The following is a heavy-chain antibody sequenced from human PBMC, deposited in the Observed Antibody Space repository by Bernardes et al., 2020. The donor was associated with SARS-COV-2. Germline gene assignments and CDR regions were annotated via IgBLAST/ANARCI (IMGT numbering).Heavy chain of an antibody. CDR2: INPNSGGT. D-gene: IGHD3-22*01. CDR3: AIPPTNYDRYGMDV. V-gene: IGHV1-2*02. Sequence: ASVKVSCKASGYTFTGYYMHWVRQAPGQGLEWMGWINPNSGGTNYAQKFQGRVTMTRDTSISTAHMELSRLRSDDTAVYYCAIPPTNYDRYGMDVWGQGTTVTVSS. CDR1: GYTFTGYY. J-gene: IGHJ6*02.